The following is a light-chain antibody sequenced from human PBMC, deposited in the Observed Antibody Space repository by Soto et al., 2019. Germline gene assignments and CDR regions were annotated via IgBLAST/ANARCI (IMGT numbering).Light chain of an antibody. CDR1: SSDIGGYNH. Sequence: QSVLTQPPSASGSPGQSVTISCTGSSSDIGGYNHVSWYQQYPGKAPKLILSEIAKRPSGVPGRFSGSKSDNTASLTVSGLQAEDEANYYCSSYAGNFKVVFGGGTKVTVL. J-gene: IGLJ2*01. CDR2: EIA. CDR3: SSYAGNFKVV. V-gene: IGLV2-8*01.